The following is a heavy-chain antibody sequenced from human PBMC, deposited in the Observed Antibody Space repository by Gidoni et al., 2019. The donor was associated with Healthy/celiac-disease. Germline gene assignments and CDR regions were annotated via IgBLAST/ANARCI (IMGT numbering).Heavy chain of an antibody. CDR3: ARGQGYSSGWYRREPFDY. Sequence: QVQLQQWGAGLLKPSETLSLTCAVYGGSFSVYYWSWIRQPPGKGLEWIGEINHSGSTNYNPSLKSRVTISVDTSKNQFSLKLSSVTAADTAVYYCARGQGYSSGWYRREPFDYWGQGTLVTVSS. CDR1: GGSFSVYY. J-gene: IGHJ4*02. V-gene: IGHV4-34*01. CDR2: INHSGST. D-gene: IGHD6-19*01.